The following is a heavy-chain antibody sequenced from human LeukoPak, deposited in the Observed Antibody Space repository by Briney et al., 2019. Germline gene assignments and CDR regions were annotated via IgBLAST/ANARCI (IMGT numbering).Heavy chain of an antibody. D-gene: IGHD2-21*01. CDR2: ISDSGGRT. CDR1: GITLSNCG. Sequence: PGGSLRLSCAVSGITLSNCGMSWVRQAPGKGLEWVAGISDSGGRTNYADSVRGRFTISRDNPKNTLYLQMNSLRAEDTAVYFCAKRGVVIRAILVGFHKEAYYFDSWGQGALVTVSS. J-gene: IGHJ4*02. V-gene: IGHV3-23*01. CDR3: AKRGVVIRAILVGFHKEAYYFDS.